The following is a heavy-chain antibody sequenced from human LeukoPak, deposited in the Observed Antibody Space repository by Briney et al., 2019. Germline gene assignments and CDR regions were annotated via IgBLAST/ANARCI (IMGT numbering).Heavy chain of an antibody. CDR1: GFTFSNYW. Sequence: PGGSLTLFCRASGFTFSNYWMNWVRQAPGKGLEWVANIKQDGSEKYYVDSVKARFTISRDNAKNSLYLQMNSLGAEDTAVYYCARTIREQWLTIDYWGQGTLVTFSS. V-gene: IGHV3-7*04. J-gene: IGHJ4*02. CDR3: ARTIREQWLTIDY. CDR2: IKQDGSEK. D-gene: IGHD6-19*01.